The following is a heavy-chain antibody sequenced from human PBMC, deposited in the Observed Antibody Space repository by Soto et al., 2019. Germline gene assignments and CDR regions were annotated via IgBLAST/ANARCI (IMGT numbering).Heavy chain of an antibody. D-gene: IGHD6-19*01. J-gene: IGHJ4*02. CDR3: AKAGFVAGILDY. V-gene: IGHV3-30*18. CDR2: ISYDGSNK. CDR1: GFTFSSYG. Sequence: GGSLRLSCAASGFTFSSYGMHWVRQAPGKGLEWVAVISYDGSNKYYADSVKGRFTISRDNSKNTLYLQMNSLKAEDTAVYYCAKAGFVAGILDYWGQGTLVTVSS.